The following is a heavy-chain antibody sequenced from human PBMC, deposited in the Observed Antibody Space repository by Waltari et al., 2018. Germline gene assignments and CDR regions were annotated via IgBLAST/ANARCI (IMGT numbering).Heavy chain of an antibody. CDR2: IKQDGSEK. CDR3: ASEDRAVDAFDI. CDR1: GFTFSSYW. Sequence: EVQLVESGGGLGQPGGSLRRSCAASGFTFSSYWMSWVRQAPGKGLEWVANIKQDGSEKYYVDSVKGRFPISRANAKNSLSLQMNSLRAEDTAVYYCASEDRAVDAFDIWGQGTMVTVSS. J-gene: IGHJ3*02. V-gene: IGHV3-7*01. D-gene: IGHD2-15*01.